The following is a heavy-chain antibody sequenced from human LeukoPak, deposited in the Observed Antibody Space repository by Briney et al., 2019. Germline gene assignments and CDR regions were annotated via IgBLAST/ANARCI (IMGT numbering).Heavy chain of an antibody. CDR2: IGTVGDT. D-gene: IGHD5-12*01. CDR3: ARGVVATRGDY. V-gene: IGHV3-13*01. CDR1: GFTFSSSD. Sequence: GGSLRLSCAASGFTFSSSDMHWVRQVIGKGLEWVSAIGTVGDTFYSDSVKGRFTISRDNAKNSLYLQMNSLRAEDTAVYYCARGVVATRGDYWGQGTLVTVSS. J-gene: IGHJ4*02.